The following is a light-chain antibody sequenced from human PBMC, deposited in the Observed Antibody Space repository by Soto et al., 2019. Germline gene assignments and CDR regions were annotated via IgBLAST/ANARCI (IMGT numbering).Light chain of an antibody. V-gene: IGKV3-20*01. CDR2: GTS. CDR1: QSVSSNY. Sequence: IVLTHTRGTLSLSLGESATLSCRASQSVSSNYLAWYQQKPGQAPRRLIYGTSSRATGIPDRFSGSGSGTDFTLTISRLEPEDFAVYYCQQYGSSPPTFGQGTKV. CDR3: QQYGSSPPT. J-gene: IGKJ1*01.